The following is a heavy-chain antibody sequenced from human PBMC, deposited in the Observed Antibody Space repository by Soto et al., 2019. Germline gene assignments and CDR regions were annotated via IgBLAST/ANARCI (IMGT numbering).Heavy chain of an antibody. CDR2: IHHIGST. Sequence: QVQLQESGPGLVKPSGPLSLTCGVSSGPISSSTWWTWVRQPPGKGLEWIGEIHHIGSTNYNPSLKSPRTVSVDKSRNHFSPQLTSVTAADTAVYYCAKVGLSQAGTFDHWGQGLLVTVSS. D-gene: IGHD6-19*01. V-gene: IGHV4-4*02. CDR3: AKVGLSQAGTFDH. CDR1: SGPISSSTW. J-gene: IGHJ4*02.